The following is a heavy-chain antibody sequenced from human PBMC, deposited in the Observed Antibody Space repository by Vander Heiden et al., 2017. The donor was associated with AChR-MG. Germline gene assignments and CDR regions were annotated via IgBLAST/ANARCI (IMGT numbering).Heavy chain of an antibody. CDR2: IYYSGST. CDR3: ADGRYSSGWYWWFQH. Sequence: QVQLQESGPGLVKPSETLSLTCTVSGGSVSSGSYYWSWIRQPPGKGLEWIGYIYYSGSTNYNPSLKSRVTISVDTSKNQFSLKLSSVTAADTAVYYCADGRYSSGWYWWFQHWGQGTLVTVSS. D-gene: IGHD6-19*01. J-gene: IGHJ1*01. CDR1: GGSVSSGSYY. V-gene: IGHV4-61*01.